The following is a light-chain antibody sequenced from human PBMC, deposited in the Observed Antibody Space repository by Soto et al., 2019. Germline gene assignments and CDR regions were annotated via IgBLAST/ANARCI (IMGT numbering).Light chain of an antibody. Sequence: EIVLTQSPATLSLSPGERATLSCRASQSVSSYLAWYQQKPGQAPRLLIYDASNRATGIPARFSGSGSGTDFTLTISSLEPEDFAVYYCQQRSNLAFGQGTQVEIK. V-gene: IGKV3-11*01. CDR2: DAS. CDR1: QSVSSY. J-gene: IGKJ1*01. CDR3: QQRSNLA.